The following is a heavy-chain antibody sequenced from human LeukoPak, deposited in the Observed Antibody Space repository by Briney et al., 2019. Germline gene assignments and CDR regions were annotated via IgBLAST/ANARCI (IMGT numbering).Heavy chain of an antibody. Sequence: SETLSLTCSVSGDSISRRSSYWTWIRQPAGRGLEWIGRVYWTGTPNYNPSLKSRVTMSVDTSKNQFSLTLNSVTAADTALYFCARGLQERDIIRGFDLWGPGILVTVSS. CDR1: GDSISRRSSY. J-gene: IGHJ4*01. CDR2: VYWTGTP. CDR3: ARGLQERDIIRGFDL. D-gene: IGHD3-10*01. V-gene: IGHV4-61*02.